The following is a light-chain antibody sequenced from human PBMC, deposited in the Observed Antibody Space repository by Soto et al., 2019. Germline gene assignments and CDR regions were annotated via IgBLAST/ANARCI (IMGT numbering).Light chain of an antibody. CDR2: SAS. V-gene: IGKV1-17*01. J-gene: IGKJ4*01. CDR1: QDIRND. CDR3: LQPKCYPLT. Sequence: DIQMTQSPYSLSASVGDRVTITCRPSQDIRNDLAWYKQKPGQAPQRLIYSASNLQSGVPSRFSGSGSGTEFTLTISSLHPEDFATHFCLQPKCYPLTHGGGTKVEIK.